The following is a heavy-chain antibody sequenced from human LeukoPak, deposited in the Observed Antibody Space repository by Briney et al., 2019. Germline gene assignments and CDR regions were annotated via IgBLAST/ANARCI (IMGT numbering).Heavy chain of an antibody. Sequence: PGGSLRLSCAASGFTFSSYSMNWVRQAPGKGLEWASSISSSSSYIYYADSVKGRFTISRDNAKNSLYLQMNSLRAEGTAVYYCARERLFVESYYGMDVWGQGTTVTVSS. J-gene: IGHJ6*02. D-gene: IGHD3-3*01. CDR1: GFTFSSYS. CDR2: ISSSSSYI. CDR3: ARERLFVESYYGMDV. V-gene: IGHV3-21*01.